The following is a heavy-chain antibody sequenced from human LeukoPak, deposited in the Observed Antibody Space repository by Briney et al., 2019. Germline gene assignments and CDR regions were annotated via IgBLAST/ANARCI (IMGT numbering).Heavy chain of an antibody. J-gene: IGHJ4*02. CDR1: GFTFSRFW. D-gene: IGHD3-16*01. V-gene: IGHV3-7*01. CDR3: ARDAMRGGDYDY. CDR2: IKEDGSEK. Sequence: PGGFLRLSCAASGFTFSRFWMSWVRQAPGKGLEWVANIKEDGSEKHYVDSVKGRFTISRDNAKNSLYLQMNSLRADDTSVYYCARDAMRGGDYDYWGQGTLVTVSS.